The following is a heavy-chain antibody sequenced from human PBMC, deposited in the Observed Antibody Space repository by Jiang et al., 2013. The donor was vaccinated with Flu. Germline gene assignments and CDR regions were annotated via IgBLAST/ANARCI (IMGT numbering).Heavy chain of an antibody. V-gene: IGHV5-10-1*04. CDR2: IDPSDSYT. CDR1: GYRFTTYW. D-gene: IGHD7-27*01. J-gene: IGHJ4*02. CDR3: ARPTGDPDYFDY. Sequence: GAEVKKPGESLRISCKASGYRFTTYWTAWVRQMPGKGLEWMGRIDPSDSYTKYSPSFQDQVTISADKSISTAYLQWSSLKASDTAMYYCARPTGDPDYFDYWGQGTLVTVSS.